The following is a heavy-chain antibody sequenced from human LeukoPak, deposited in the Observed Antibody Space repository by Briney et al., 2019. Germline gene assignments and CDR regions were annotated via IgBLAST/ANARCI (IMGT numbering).Heavy chain of an antibody. CDR2: IYPGDSDT. D-gene: IGHD1-20*01. CDR1: GYTFTSYW. CDR3: ARRGKLTGTTGGPFDI. Sequence: ASVKVSCKASGYTFTSYWIGWVRQMPGKGLEWMGIIYPGDSDTRYSPSFQGQVTISADKSISTAYLQWSSLKASDTAMYYCARRGKLTGTTGGPFDIWGQGTMVTVSS. V-gene: IGHV5-51*01. J-gene: IGHJ3*02.